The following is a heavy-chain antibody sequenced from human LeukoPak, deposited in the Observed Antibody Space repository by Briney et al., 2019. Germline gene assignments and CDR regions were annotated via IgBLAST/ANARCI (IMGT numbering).Heavy chain of an antibody. CDR3: ATDGKIRGMDS. CDR1: GFSFSSSG. Sequence: GGSLRLSCAASGFSFSSSGMYWVRQAPGKGLEWMAVIWSDGSYKYYADSVQGRFTVSRDNSKNTLYLEMNRLRVEDTAVYYCATDGKIRGMDSWGQGTLVIVSS. V-gene: IGHV3-33*07. J-gene: IGHJ5*01. D-gene: IGHD3-10*01. CDR2: IWSDGSYK.